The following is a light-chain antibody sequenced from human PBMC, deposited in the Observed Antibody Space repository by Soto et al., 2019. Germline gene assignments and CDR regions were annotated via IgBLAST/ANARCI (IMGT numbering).Light chain of an antibody. CDR3: QQYNSYLT. CDR2: DAS. V-gene: IGKV1-5*01. J-gene: IGKJ2*01. CDR1: QSISSR. Sequence: DIQMTQSPSTLFASVGDSVSITCRASQSISSRLAWYQQKPGKAPKLLIYDASGFQSGVPLRFSGSGSGTAFTLTISSLQPDDVATYYCQQYNSYLTFGQGTKLEIK.